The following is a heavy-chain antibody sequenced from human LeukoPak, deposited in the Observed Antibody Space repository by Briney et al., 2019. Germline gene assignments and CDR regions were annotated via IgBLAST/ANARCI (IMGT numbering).Heavy chain of an antibody. CDR3: ARDRGSGWNSFDY. D-gene: IGHD6-19*01. V-gene: IGHV4-59*01. J-gene: IGHJ4*02. Sequence: SETLSLTCLVSGGSISNNYWSWIRQPTGKGLEWIGYIYYSGSTNYNPSLKSRVTISVDTSKNQFSLKLSSVTAADTAVYYCARDRGSGWNSFDYWGQGTLVTVSS. CDR1: GGSISNNY. CDR2: IYYSGST.